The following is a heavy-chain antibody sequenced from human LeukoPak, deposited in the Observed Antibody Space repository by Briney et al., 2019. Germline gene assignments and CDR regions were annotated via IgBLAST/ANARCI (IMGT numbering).Heavy chain of an antibody. J-gene: IGHJ4*02. CDR1: GFTFSSYA. CDR2: ISGSGGST. V-gene: IGHV3-23*01. D-gene: IGHD3-3*01. Sequence: GGSLRLSCAASGFTFSSYAMSWVRQAPGKGLEWVSAISGSGGSTYYADSVKGRFTISRDNSKNTLYLQMNSLRAEDTTVYYCAKDSFITIFGVGSDYWGQGTLVTVSS. CDR3: AKDSFITIFGVGSDY.